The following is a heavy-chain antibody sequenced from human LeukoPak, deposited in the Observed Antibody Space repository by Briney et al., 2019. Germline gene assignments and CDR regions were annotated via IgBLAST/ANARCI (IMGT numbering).Heavy chain of an antibody. CDR3: ARDSYCSSTSCFGWFDP. J-gene: IGHJ5*02. CDR1: GFTFSSYS. D-gene: IGHD2-2*01. V-gene: IGHV3-21*01. Sequence: GGSLRLSCAASGFTFSSYSMNWVRQAPGKGLEWVSSISSSSSYIYYADSVKGRFTISRDNAKNSLYLQMNSLRAEDTAVYYCARDSYCSSTSCFGWFDPWGQGTLVTVSS. CDR2: ISSSSSYI.